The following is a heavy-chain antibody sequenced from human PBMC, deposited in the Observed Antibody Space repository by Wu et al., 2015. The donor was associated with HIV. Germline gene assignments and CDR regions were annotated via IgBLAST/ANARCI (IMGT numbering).Heavy chain of an antibody. CDR2: INPNSGGT. V-gene: IGHV1-2*02. D-gene: IGHD3-10*01. Sequence: QVQLVQSGAEVKKPGASVKVSCKASGYTFTGYYMHWVRQAPGQGLEWMGWINPNSGGTNYAQKFQGRVTMTRDTSISTAYMELSRLRSDDTAVYYCARAGRGSYYYGSGSYLRQNWFDPWGQGTLVTVSS. CDR3: ARAGRGSYYYGSGSYLRQNWFDP. CDR1: GYTFTGYY. J-gene: IGHJ5*02.